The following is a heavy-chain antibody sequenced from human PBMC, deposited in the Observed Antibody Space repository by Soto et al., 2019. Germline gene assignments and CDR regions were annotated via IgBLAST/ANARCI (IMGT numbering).Heavy chain of an antibody. CDR3: ARSVAYYYDSSGDYYFDP. J-gene: IGHJ4*02. CDR2: ISSSSSYI. D-gene: IGHD3-22*01. Sequence: GGSLRLSCAASGFTFRSYSMNWVRQAPGKGLEWVSSISSSSSYIYYADSGKGRFTISRDTAKNSLYLQMTSLRAEDTDVYYCARSVAYYYDSSGDYYFDPWGQGTLVTVSS. V-gene: IGHV3-21*01. CDR1: GFTFRSYS.